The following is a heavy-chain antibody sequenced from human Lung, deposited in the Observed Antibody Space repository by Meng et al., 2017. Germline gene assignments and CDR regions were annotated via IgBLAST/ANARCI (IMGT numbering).Heavy chain of an antibody. CDR1: GYTSASYG. V-gene: IGHV1-18*01. D-gene: IGHD3-10*01. CDR2: FVSNADT. CDR3: ARGTPGRSYSDY. J-gene: IGHJ4*02. Sequence: QAQLLQSGAEVKKPGASVLISCKASGYTSASYGISWFRQAPGQGLAWMGWFVSNADTYPAQKFQGRVTMTRDTHTSTDFMELRSLRFDDTAVYYCARGTPGRSYSDYWGQGTLVTVSS.